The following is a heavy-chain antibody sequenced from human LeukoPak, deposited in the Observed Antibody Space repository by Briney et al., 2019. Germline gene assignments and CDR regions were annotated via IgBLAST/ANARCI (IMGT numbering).Heavy chain of an antibody. Sequence: PGGSLRLSCAASGFTFSSYAMTWVRQAPGKGLEWVSAISGGGGTTYYADSVKGRFTISRDNSKNTLYLQMNSLRAEDTAVYYCAKRGGYYPFDYWGQGTLVTVSS. J-gene: IGHJ4*02. V-gene: IGHV3-23*01. CDR1: GFTFSSYA. CDR2: ISGGGGTT. CDR3: AKRGGYYPFDY. D-gene: IGHD3-22*01.